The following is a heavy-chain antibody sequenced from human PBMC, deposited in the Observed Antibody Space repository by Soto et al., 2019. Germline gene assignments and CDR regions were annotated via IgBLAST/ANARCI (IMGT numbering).Heavy chain of an antibody. J-gene: IGHJ4*02. V-gene: IGHV3-23*01. D-gene: IGHD3-3*01. CDR1: GFTFANYA. CDR2: ISSSGGRT. Sequence: GGSLRLSCGTSGFTFANYAMGWVRQAPGQGLEWVSGISSSGGRTYYADSVKGRFTVSRDNSKNTVYVQMNSLRVEDTAVYYCAKVANSGVVIEYFDSWGQGSVVTVSS. CDR3: AKVANSGVVIEYFDS.